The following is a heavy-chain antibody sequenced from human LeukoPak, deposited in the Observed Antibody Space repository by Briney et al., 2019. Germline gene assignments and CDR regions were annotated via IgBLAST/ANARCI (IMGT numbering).Heavy chain of an antibody. Sequence: GGSLRLSCAASGFSFSSYAMSWVRQAPGKGLEWVSSISNSGGRTFYTDSVKGRFTISRDNSKITLYLQMNSLRAEDTAVYYCAKSYNGYESKPDYWGQGTLVTVSS. CDR3: AKSYNGYESKPDY. CDR2: ISNSGGRT. V-gene: IGHV3-23*01. CDR1: GFSFSSYA. J-gene: IGHJ4*02. D-gene: IGHD5-12*01.